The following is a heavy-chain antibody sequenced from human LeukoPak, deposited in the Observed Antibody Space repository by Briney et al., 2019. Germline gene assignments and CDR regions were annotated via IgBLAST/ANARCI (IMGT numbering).Heavy chain of an antibody. CDR3: ARSSGWYYYFDY. V-gene: IGHV5-51*01. CDR1: GYRFTNYW. D-gene: IGHD6-19*01. Sequence: GESLKISCKGSGYRFTNYWIVWVRQMPGKGLEWMGIIYPGDSDTRYSPSFQGQVTISADKSINTAYVQWSSLKASDTAMYYCARSSGWYYYFDYWGQGTLVTVSS. J-gene: IGHJ4*02. CDR2: IYPGDSDT.